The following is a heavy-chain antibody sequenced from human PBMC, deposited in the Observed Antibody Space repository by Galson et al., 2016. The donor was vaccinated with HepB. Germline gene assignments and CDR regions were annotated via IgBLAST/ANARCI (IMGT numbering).Heavy chain of an antibody. V-gene: IGHV4-39*01. Sequence: LSLTCTVSGGPIGSRSYYWGWIRQPPGRGLEWIASIYYSGSTYYNPSLMGRVTISVDTSKNQISLRLTSVTAADTAVYYCARLYSSGWWIYYFDYWGQGILVSVSS. CDR3: ARLYSSGWWIYYFDY. J-gene: IGHJ4*02. CDR2: IYYSGST. D-gene: IGHD6-19*01. CDR1: GGPIGSRSYY.